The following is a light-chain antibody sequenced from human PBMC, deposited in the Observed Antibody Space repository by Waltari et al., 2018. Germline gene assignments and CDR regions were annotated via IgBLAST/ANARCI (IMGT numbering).Light chain of an antibody. Sequence: QSALTQPPSASGSPGQSVTISCTGTSSDVGGYDHVSWYQQHPGKAPKLILYKVDKRPSGVPDRFSGSKSGNTASLTVSVLQAEDESNYYCSSYAGTNKYVLFGGGTKLTVL. CDR3: SSYAGTNKYVL. J-gene: IGLJ2*01. V-gene: IGLV2-8*01. CDR2: KVD. CDR1: SSDVGGYDH.